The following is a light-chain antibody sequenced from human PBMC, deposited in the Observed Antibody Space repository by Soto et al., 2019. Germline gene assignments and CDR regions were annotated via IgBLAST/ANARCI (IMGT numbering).Light chain of an antibody. CDR3: QQFGTSFPYT. V-gene: IGKV3-20*01. Sequence: EIVLTQSPGTLSLSPGERATLTCWASQSVSSNYLAWYKQKPGQAPRLLMYDASSRATDIPDRFSGSGSGTDFALTISRLEPEDFAVYYCQQFGTSFPYTFGQGTKLDIK. CDR2: DAS. J-gene: IGKJ2*01. CDR1: QSVSSNY.